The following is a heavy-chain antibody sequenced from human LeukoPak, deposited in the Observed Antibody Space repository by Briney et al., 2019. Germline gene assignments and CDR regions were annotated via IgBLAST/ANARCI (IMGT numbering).Heavy chain of an antibody. Sequence: ASVKVPCKASGYTFTSYYMHWVRQAPGQGLEWMGIINPSGGSTSYAQKFQGRVTMTRDTSTSTVYMELSSLRSEDTAVYYCARDQERYSSSWYGVDYWGQGTLVTVSS. CDR2: INPSGGST. D-gene: IGHD6-13*01. J-gene: IGHJ4*02. V-gene: IGHV1-46*01. CDR1: GYTFTSYY. CDR3: ARDQERYSSSWYGVDY.